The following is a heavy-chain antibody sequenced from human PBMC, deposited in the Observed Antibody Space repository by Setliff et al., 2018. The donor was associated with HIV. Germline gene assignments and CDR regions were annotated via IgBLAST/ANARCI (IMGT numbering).Heavy chain of an antibody. CDR2: INPRGGKA. J-gene: IGHJ5*02. D-gene: IGHD2-15*01. Sequence: GASVKVSCKASGYSFSSYYMHWVRQAPGQGLEWMGIINPRGGKANYAQRFQGRPTVTTDTSTSTVYMELRLLTSDDTAIYYCAREGHVATPGSSEFDPWGQGTLVTVSS. V-gene: IGHV1-46*01. CDR1: GYSFSSYY. CDR3: AREGHVATPGSSEFDP.